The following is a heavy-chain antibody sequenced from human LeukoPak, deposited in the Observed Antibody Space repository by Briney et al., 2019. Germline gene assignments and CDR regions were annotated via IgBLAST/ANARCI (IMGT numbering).Heavy chain of an antibody. CDR1: GGTFSSYA. V-gene: IGHV1-69*05. CDR2: IIPIFGTA. J-gene: IGHJ4*02. D-gene: IGHD6-19*01. CDR3: ARRHEQWLVD. Sequence: SVKVSCKASGGTFSSYAISLVRQAPGQGLEWMGGIIPIFGTANYAQKFQGRVTITTDESTSTAYMELSSLRSEDTAVYYCARRHEQWLVDWGQGTLVTVSS.